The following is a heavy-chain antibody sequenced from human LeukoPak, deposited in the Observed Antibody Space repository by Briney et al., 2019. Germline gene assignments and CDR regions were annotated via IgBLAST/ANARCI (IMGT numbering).Heavy chain of an antibody. CDR2: INPNSGGT. J-gene: IGHJ3*02. CDR1: GDTFIAYY. Sequence: GASVKVSCKASGDTFIAYYIHWVRQAPGQGLEWMGWINPNSGGTNYAQKFKGRVTMTRDTSISIAYMELSRLTFDDTTIYYCATTLHIVVVTWHAFDIWGQGTMVTVSS. D-gene: IGHD2-21*02. V-gene: IGHV1-2*02. CDR3: ATTLHIVVVTWHAFDI.